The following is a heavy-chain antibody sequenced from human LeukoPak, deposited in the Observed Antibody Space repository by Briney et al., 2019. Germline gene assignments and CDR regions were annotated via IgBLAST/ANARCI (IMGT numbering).Heavy chain of an antibody. CDR1: GVSISSYY. Sequence: SETLSLTCSVSGVSISSYYWSWIRQPAGKGLEWIGRIYTSSSTNYNPSLKSRVTMSLDTSRNQFSLKLSSVTAADTAVYYCARGHLYCTNGVCYEDYWGQGTLVTVSS. D-gene: IGHD2-8*01. V-gene: IGHV4-4*07. CDR3: ARGHLYCTNGVCYEDY. J-gene: IGHJ4*02. CDR2: IYTSSST.